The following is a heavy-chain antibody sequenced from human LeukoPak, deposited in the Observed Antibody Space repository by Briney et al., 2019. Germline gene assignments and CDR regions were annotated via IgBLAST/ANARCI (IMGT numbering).Heavy chain of an antibody. D-gene: IGHD6-13*01. J-gene: IGHJ6*03. V-gene: IGHV4-34*01. CDR3: ARRYSSSWYESGYYYMDV. Sequence: SETLSLTCAVYGGSFSGYYWSWIRQPPGKGLEWIGEINHSGSTNYNPSLKSRVTISVDTSKNQFSLKLSSVTAADTAVYYCARRYSSSWYESGYYYMDVWGKGTTVTVSS. CDR2: INHSGST. CDR1: GGSFSGYY.